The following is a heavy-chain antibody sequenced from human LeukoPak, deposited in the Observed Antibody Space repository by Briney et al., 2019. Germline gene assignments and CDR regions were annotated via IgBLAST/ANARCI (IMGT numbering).Heavy chain of an antibody. CDR2: IYYSGNT. CDR3: ARVRVGGTFYYFDY. V-gene: IGHV4-59*02. Sequence: SETLSLTCTVSGASVSSYYWSWIRQPPGKGLEWIGYIYYSGNTDYNPSLDSRATLSVDTSKNQFSLRLTSVTAADTAVYYCARVRVGGTFYYFDYWGQGTLVTVSS. J-gene: IGHJ4*02. D-gene: IGHD2/OR15-2a*01. CDR1: GASVSSYY.